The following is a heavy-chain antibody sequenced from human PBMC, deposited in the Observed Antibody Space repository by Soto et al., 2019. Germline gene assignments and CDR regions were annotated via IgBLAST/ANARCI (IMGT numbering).Heavy chain of an antibody. J-gene: IGHJ4*02. CDR1: GGTFSSYA. Sequence: GASVKVSCKTSGGTFSSYAISWVRQAPGQGLEWMGGIIPMFGTANYAQKFQGRVTITADESTSTAYMELSSLRSEDTAVYYCARSRANYYDSRGYYYSTFDNWDPGTLVTVSS. V-gene: IGHV1-69*13. CDR3: ARSRANYYDSRGYYYSTFDN. CDR2: IIPMFGTA. D-gene: IGHD3-22*01.